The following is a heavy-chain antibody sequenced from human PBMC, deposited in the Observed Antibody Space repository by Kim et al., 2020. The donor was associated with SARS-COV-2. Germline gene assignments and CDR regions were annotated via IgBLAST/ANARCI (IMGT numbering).Heavy chain of an antibody. D-gene: IGHD5-12*01. V-gene: IGHV3-33*05. J-gene: IGHJ4*01. CDR2: ISYDGSNK. CDR3: ARDGSGYDLRGDFDY. Sequence: GGSLRLSCAASGFTFSSYGMHWVRQAPGKGLEWVAVISYDGSNKYYADSVKGRFTISRDNSKNTLYLQMNSLRAEDTAVYYCARDGSGYDLRGDFDYWG. CDR1: GFTFSSYG.